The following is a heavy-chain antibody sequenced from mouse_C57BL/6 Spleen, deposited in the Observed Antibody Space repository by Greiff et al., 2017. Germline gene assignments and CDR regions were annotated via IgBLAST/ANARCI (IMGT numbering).Heavy chain of an antibody. CDR2: IGPAGSET. Sequence: QVQLKQPGAELVRPGSSVKLSCKASGYTFTSYWMPWVKQRPRQGLEWIGNIGPAGSETHYNHKVKDKATLPVDKSSSTAYMQLSSLTSEDSAVYYCARYGGGCDGWFAYWGQGTMVTVSA. J-gene: IGHJ3*01. D-gene: IGHD2-2*01. CDR3: ARYGGGCDGWFAY. CDR1: GYTFTSYW. V-gene: IGHV1-52*01.